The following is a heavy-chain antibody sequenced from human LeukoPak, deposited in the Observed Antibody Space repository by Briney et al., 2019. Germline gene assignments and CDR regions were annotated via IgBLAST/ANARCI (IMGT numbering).Heavy chain of an antibody. J-gene: IGHJ3*02. D-gene: IGHD6-13*01. CDR3: ARAGHSSSWSDAFDI. CDR2: ISGSGGST. V-gene: IGHV3-23*01. CDR1: GFTFSSYA. Sequence: GGSLRLSCAASGFTFSSYAMSWVRQAPGKGLEWVSAISGSGGSTYYADSVKGRFTISRDNSKNTLYLQMNSLRAEDTALYHCARAGHSSSWSDAFDIWGQGTMVTVSS.